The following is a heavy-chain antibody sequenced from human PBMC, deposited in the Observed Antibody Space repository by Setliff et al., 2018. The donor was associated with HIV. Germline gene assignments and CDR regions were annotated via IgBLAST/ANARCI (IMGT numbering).Heavy chain of an antibody. Sequence: SETLSLTCTVSGGSISSGGYYWSWIRQHPGKGLEWIGYIYYSGSTYYNPSLKRRVTISVDTSKNQFSLKLSSVTAADTAVYYCARGSAGDMITFGGFDYWGQGTLVTVSS. CDR1: GGSISSGGYY. J-gene: IGHJ4*02. CDR2: IYYSGST. CDR3: ARGSAGDMITFGGFDY. D-gene: IGHD3-16*01. V-gene: IGHV4-31*03.